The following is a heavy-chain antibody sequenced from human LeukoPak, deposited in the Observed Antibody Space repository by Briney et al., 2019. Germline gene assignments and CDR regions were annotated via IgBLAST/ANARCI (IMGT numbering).Heavy chain of an antibody. J-gene: IGHJ4*02. CDR3: ARLAYYYDSSGYYSYIDY. Sequence: GAPLKISCNGSGSSFNSYWIGGVRQMHGKGLEWMGIIYPGDSDTRYSPSVQGQVTMSSDKSISTAYLQWSSLKASDTAMYYCARLAYYYDSSGYYSYIDYWGQGTLVTVSS. CDR1: GSSFNSYW. CDR2: IYPGDSDT. V-gene: IGHV5-51*01. D-gene: IGHD3-22*01.